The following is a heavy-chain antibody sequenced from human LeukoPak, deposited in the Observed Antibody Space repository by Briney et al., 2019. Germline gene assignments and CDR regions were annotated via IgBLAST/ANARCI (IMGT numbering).Heavy chain of an antibody. CDR2: IDPSDSYS. Sequence: GESPKISCKGSGYSFTSYWISWVRQMPGKGLEWMGRIDPSDSYSSYSPSFRGHVTISADKSISTAYLQWSSLKASDTAMYYCARVPPYTSGWYYFDYWGQGTLVTVSS. CDR3: ARVPPYTSGWYYFDY. CDR1: GYSFTSYW. V-gene: IGHV5-10-1*01. J-gene: IGHJ4*02. D-gene: IGHD6-19*01.